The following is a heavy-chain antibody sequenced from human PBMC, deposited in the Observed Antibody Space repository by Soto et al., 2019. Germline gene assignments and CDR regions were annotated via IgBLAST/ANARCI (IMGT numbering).Heavy chain of an antibody. CDR3: ARGLRYFDWLPDY. V-gene: IGHV3-23*01. CDR2: ISGSGGTT. D-gene: IGHD3-9*01. J-gene: IGHJ4*02. CDR1: GFTFNKHA. Sequence: GSLRLSCVVSGFTFNKHAMSWVRQAPGRGLQWVSGISGSGGTTYYADPVKGRFTISRDNSKNTLYLQMNSLRAEDTAVYYCARGLRYFDWLPDYWGQGTLVTVSS.